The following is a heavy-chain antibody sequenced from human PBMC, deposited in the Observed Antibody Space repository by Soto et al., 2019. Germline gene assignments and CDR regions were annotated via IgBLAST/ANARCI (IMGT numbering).Heavy chain of an antibody. CDR1: GFSFSSFA. V-gene: IGHV3-23*01. Sequence: EVQLLESGGGFIHPGGSLRLSCAASGFSFSSFAMNWVRQAPGKGLEWVSIISGSADSTFYADSVKGRFTISRDNSKSTLYLQSNSLRAEDTAVYYCAKTRGAMIYAISVYGMDVWGQGITVTVSS. CDR3: AKTRGAMIYAISVYGMDV. CDR2: ISGSADST. D-gene: IGHD2-8*01. J-gene: IGHJ6*02.